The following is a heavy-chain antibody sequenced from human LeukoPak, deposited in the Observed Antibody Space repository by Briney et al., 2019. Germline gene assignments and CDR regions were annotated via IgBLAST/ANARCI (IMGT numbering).Heavy chain of an antibody. V-gene: IGHV3-7*01. CDR1: GFTFSSYW. Sequence: GGSLRLSCAASGFTFSSYWMSWVRQAPGKGLEWVANIKQDGSEKYVNSVKGRFTISRDNAKNSLYLQMSSLRAEDTAIYFCAREDDWNYEEYWGQGTLVTVSS. CDR3: AREDDWNYEEY. CDR2: IKQDGSEK. D-gene: IGHD1-7*01. J-gene: IGHJ4*02.